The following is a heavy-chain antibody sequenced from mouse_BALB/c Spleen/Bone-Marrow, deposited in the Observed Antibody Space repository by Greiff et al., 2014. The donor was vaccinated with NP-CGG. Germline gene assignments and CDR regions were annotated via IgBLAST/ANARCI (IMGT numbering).Heavy chain of an antibody. V-gene: IGHV1S22*01. CDR2: IYPGSGST. CDR1: GYTFTSYW. D-gene: IGHD1-2*01. CDR3: TRWDYGYMDY. J-gene: IGHJ4*01. Sequence: LQQSGSELVRPGASVKLSCKASGYTFTSYWMHWVKQRHGQGLEWIGNIYPGSGSTNYDEKFKSKGTLTVDTSSSTADMHLSSLTSEDSAVYYCTRWDYGYMDYWGQGTSVTVSS.